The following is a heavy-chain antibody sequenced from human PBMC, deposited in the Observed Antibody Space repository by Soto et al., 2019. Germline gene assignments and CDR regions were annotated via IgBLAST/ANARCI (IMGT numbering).Heavy chain of an antibody. J-gene: IGHJ2*01. D-gene: IGHD4-4*01. CDR1: GGSLRGYY. CDR3: ARGSEDYNGWYSDL. CDR2: LYYSGST. V-gene: IGHV4-59*03. Sequence: QVQLQESGPGLVKPSETLSLTCNVSGGSLRGYYWNWIRQPPGKGLEWIGYLYYSGSTNYNPSLENRVTISVDTSKNQLSLKLTSVTAADTAVYYCARGSEDYNGWYSDLWGRGTPVTVSS.